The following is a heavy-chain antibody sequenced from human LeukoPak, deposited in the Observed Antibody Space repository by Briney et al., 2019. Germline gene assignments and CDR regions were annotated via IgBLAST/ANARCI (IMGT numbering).Heavy chain of an antibody. Sequence: SVKVSCKASGGAFSSYAISWVRQAPGQGLEWMGRIIPILGIANYAQKFQGRVTITADKSTSTAYMELSSLRSEDTAVYYCARGGSSILYWFDPWGQGTLVTVSS. D-gene: IGHD6-6*01. V-gene: IGHV1-69*04. CDR3: ARGGSSILYWFDP. J-gene: IGHJ5*02. CDR2: IIPILGIA. CDR1: GGAFSSYA.